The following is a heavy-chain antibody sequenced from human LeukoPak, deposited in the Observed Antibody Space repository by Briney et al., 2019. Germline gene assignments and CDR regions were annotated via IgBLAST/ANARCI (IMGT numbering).Heavy chain of an antibody. D-gene: IGHD4-17*01. Sequence: PGGSLRLSCAASGFTFSSHTMSWVREAPGKGLEWVSGISISGSNTYYADSVKGRFTISRDNSMNTQYLQMNSLRAEDAAVYHCVRDLTGDYSFDYWGQGTLVTVSS. V-gene: IGHV3-23*01. CDR3: VRDLTGDYSFDY. CDR1: GFTFSSHT. CDR2: ISISGSNT. J-gene: IGHJ4*02.